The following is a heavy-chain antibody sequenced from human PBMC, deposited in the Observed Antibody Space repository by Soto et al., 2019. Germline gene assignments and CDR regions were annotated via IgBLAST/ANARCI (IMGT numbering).Heavy chain of an antibody. J-gene: IGHJ5*02. CDR2: IIPIFGTA. D-gene: IGHD6-13*01. CDR1: GGTFSSYA. V-gene: IGHV1-69*06. CDR3: ARDSGKDSSSWYDWFHP. Sequence: ASVKVSCKASGGTFSSYAISWVRQAPGQGLEWMGGIIPIFGTANYAQKFQGRVTITADKSTSTAYMELSSLRSEDTAVYYCARDSGKDSSSWYDWFHPWGQGTLVTVSS.